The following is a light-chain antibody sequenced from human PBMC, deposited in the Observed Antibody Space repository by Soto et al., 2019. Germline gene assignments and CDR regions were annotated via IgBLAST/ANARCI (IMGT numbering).Light chain of an antibody. CDR2: DVD. CDR1: SSDVGRYNH. Sequence: QSPLTQPPSASGSPGQSVTISCTGSSSDVGRYNHVSWYQQHPGKAPKLIIFDVDKRPSGVPDRFSGSKSVNTASLTVSGLQAEDEADYYCSAYAGSIFVFGTGTKLTVL. J-gene: IGLJ1*01. V-gene: IGLV2-8*01. CDR3: SAYAGSIFV.